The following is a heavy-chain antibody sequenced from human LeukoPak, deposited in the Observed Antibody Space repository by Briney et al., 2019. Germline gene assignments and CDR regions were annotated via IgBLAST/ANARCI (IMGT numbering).Heavy chain of an antibody. Sequence: ASVKVSCKASGYSFTSFGISWVRQAPGQALEWVGWIGAYNGNTRSAQKFQGRVSMTTDTSTSTAYMELRSLRFDDTAVFYCVRDLGVDTTMIFFDFWGQGTLVTVSS. J-gene: IGHJ4*02. V-gene: IGHV1-18*01. CDR1: GYSFTSFG. CDR3: VRDLGVDTTMIFFDF. CDR2: IGAYNGNT. D-gene: IGHD3/OR15-3a*01.